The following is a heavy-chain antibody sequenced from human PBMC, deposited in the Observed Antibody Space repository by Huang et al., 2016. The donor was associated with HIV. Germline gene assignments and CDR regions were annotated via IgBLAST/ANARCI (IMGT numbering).Heavy chain of an antibody. V-gene: IGHV4-39*01. Sequence: QLQLQESGPGLVKPSETLSLTCPVSGGSISSSGYYWGWIRQPPGKGLEWIGSIDHGGSTYYNPSLRIQVTIFIDTSKIQFSLKLKSVTPADTAVYCCATNNWNDSYYYFMDVWGKGTTVTVSS. CDR2: IDHGGST. CDR1: GGSISSSGYY. D-gene: IGHD1-20*01. CDR3: ATNNWNDSYYYFMDV. J-gene: IGHJ6*03.